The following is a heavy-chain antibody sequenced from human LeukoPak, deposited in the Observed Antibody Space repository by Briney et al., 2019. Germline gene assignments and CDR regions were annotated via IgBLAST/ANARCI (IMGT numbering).Heavy chain of an antibody. V-gene: IGHV4-39*01. D-gene: IGHD2/OR15-2a*01. J-gene: IGHJ4*02. Sequence: PSETLSLTCTVSGGSINSSSRNSYYWGWIRQPPGKGLEWVGGIYYSGTTYYSPSLKSRVTMSVDMSKNQFSLNPRSVTAADTAVYYCVRQSQIYDFWGQGTLVTVSS. CDR1: GGSINSSSRNSYY. CDR3: VRQSQIYDF. CDR2: IYYSGTT.